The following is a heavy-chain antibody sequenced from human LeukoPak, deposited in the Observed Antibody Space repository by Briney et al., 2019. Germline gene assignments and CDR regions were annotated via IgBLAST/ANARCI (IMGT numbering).Heavy chain of an antibody. CDR1: GGSISSGGYS. D-gene: IGHD3-10*01. J-gene: IGHJ4*02. CDR2: IYHSGST. CDR3: AGGFHYYASGAFDY. Sequence: SQTLSLTCAVSGGSISSGGYSWSWIRQPPGKGLEWIGYIYHSGSTYYNPSLKSRVTISVDRSKNQSSLKLSSVTAADTAMYYCAGGFHYYASGAFDYWGQGTLVTVSS. V-gene: IGHV4-30-2*01.